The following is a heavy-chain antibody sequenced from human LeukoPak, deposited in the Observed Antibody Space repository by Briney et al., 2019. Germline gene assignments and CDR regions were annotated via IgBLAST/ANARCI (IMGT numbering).Heavy chain of an antibody. J-gene: IGHJ4*02. V-gene: IGHV1-3*01. Sequence: ASVKVSCKASGYTFTSYAMHWVRQAPGQRLEWMGWINAGNGNTKYSQKFQGRVTITRDTSARAVYMDLSSLRSEDTAVYYCTRDRTAIFDYWGQGTLVTVSS. D-gene: IGHD2-21*02. CDR1: GYTFTSYA. CDR3: TRDRTAIFDY. CDR2: INAGNGNT.